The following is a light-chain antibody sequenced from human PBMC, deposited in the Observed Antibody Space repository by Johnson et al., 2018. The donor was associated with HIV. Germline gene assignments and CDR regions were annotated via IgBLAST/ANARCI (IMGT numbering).Light chain of an antibody. CDR2: KND. Sequence: QSVLTQPPSASGTPGQRVPIFCSGSGSNIGSNTVNWYQQLPGAAPKLLLYKNDQRPSGVSDRFSGSQSGTSASLALSGLRPEDEADYYCAALDHNRNGYVIGTGTKVTV. J-gene: IGLJ1*01. CDR1: GSNIGSNT. V-gene: IGLV1-44*01. CDR3: AALDHNRNGYV.